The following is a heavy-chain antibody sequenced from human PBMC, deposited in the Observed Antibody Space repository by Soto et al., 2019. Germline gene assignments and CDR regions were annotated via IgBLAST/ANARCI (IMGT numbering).Heavy chain of an antibody. V-gene: IGHV4-38-2*01. CDR3: ARSSGYVPGGY. CDR1: GYPISSGYY. Sequence: SETLSLTCAFSGYPISSGYYWGWIRQPPGKGLEWIGIIHHSGSTYYNPSLRSRITTSVDTSKNQFSLKMPSVTAADTAVYYCARSSGYVPGGYWGQGILVTVSS. J-gene: IGHJ4*02. D-gene: IGHD5-12*01. CDR2: IHHSGST.